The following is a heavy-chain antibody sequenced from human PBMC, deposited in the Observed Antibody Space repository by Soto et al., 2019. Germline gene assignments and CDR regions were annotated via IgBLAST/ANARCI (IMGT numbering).Heavy chain of an antibody. J-gene: IGHJ6*02. Sequence: QVQLVQSGAEVKKPGASVKVSCKTSGYTFTSYGISWVRQAPEQGLEWMGWITAYNGNTNYTQKLQGRVTMTTDTSTSTAYMELRSLRSDDTAVYYCARDGLKGYQLLYYYYYGMDVWGQGTTVTVSS. V-gene: IGHV1-18*04. D-gene: IGHD2-2*02. CDR3: ARDGLKGYQLLYYYYYGMDV. CDR2: ITAYNGNT. CDR1: GYTFTSYG.